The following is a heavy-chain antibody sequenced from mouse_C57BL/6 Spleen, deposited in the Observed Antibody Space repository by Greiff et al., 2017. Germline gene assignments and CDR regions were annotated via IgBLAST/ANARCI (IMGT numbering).Heavy chain of an antibody. D-gene: IGHD4-1*01. J-gene: IGHJ2*01. Sequence: EVKLQESGGGLVKPGGSLKLSCAASGFTFSSYAMSWVRQTPEKRLEWVATISDGGSYTYYPDNVKGRFTISRDNAKNNLYLQMSHLKSEDTAMYYCARDTAGTSFDYWGQGTTLTVSS. CDR2: ISDGGSYT. CDR1: GFTFSSYA. CDR3: ARDTAGTSFDY. V-gene: IGHV5-4*01.